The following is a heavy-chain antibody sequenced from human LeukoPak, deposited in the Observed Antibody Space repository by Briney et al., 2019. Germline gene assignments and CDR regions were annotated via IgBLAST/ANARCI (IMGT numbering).Heavy chain of an antibody. CDR3: ARETPRRGETRDGYR. D-gene: IGHD5-24*01. CDR2: INRDGTGT. V-gene: IGHV3-74*01. J-gene: IGHJ4*02. Sequence: GGSLRLSCAPSGFIFSDYWFHWVRQTPGQGLVWVAAINRDGTGTSHADSVRGRFTISRDNPKNLLFLQINSLRVEDTAVYYCARETPRRGETRDGYRWGQGTVVTVSS. CDR1: GFIFSDYW.